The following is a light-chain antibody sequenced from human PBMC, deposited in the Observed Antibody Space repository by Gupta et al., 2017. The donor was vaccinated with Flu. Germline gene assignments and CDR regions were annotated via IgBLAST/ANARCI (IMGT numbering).Light chain of an antibody. CDR2: ADT. CDR1: NVVRKS. J-gene: IGLJ2*01. V-gene: IGLV3-21*02. Sequence: SYVLTQPPSLAVAPGQTARINCKGNNVVRKSVHWYQQKAGQAPVVVVYADTDRPSGIPDRFSGSNSGDTATLTISRVEAGDEADYYWKVWDSDSGVVFGGGTKVTVL. CDR3: KVWDSDSGVV.